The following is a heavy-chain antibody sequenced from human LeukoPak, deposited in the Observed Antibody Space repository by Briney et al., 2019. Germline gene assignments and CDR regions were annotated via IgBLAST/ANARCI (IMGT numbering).Heavy chain of an antibody. D-gene: IGHD7-27*01. Sequence: GGSLRLSCAASGFTLSGHWMYWLRQAPGKGLAWASRINGDGSATNYADSMEGRFTISRDNAKNIVYLQMNSLREDDTAIYYCARDINWGQVDYWGQGTLVTVSS. CDR3: ARDINWGQVDY. J-gene: IGHJ4*02. CDR1: GFTLSGHW. V-gene: IGHV3-74*01. CDR2: INGDGSAT.